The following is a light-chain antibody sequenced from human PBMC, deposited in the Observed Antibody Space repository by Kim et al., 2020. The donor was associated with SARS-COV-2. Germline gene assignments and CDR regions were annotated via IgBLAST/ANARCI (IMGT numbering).Light chain of an antibody. J-gene: IGKJ5*01. Sequence: DIVMTQSPDSLAVSLGERATINCKSSQSVLYSPNNKNHLAWYQQKPGQPPKLLIYWASTRESGVPDRFSGSGSGTDFTLTISSLQAEDVAVYYCQQYYSTPPITFGQGTRLEIK. CDR2: WAS. CDR3: QQYYSTPPIT. CDR1: QSVLYSPNNKNH. V-gene: IGKV4-1*01.